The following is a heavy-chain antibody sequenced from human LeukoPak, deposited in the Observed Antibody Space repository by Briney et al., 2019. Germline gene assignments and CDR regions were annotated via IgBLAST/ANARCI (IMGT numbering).Heavy chain of an antibody. CDR2: IYPGDSDT. D-gene: IGHD2-2*01. V-gene: IGHV5-51*01. Sequence: GESLKISCKGSGYSFTSYWIGWVRQMPGKGLEWMGIIYPGDSDTRYSPSFQGQVTISADKSISTAYLQWSSLKASDTAMYYCARWDGYCSSTSCYAGGHFDYWGRGTLVTVSS. CDR3: ARWDGYCSSTSCYAGGHFDY. J-gene: IGHJ4*02. CDR1: GYSFTSYW.